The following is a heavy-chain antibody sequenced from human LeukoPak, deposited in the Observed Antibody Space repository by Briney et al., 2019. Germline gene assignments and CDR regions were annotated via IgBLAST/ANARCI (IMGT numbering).Heavy chain of an antibody. CDR3: AKREHKGCSGGSCYRSSYYYYYMDV. V-gene: IGHV3-48*01. D-gene: IGHD2-15*01. CDR2: ISSSSTI. Sequence: GGSLRLSCAASGFTFSSYSMNWVRQAPGKGLEWVSYISSSSTIYYADSVKGRFTISRDNAKNSLYLQMNSLRAEDTAVYYCAKREHKGCSGGSCYRSSYYYYYMDVWGKGTTVTISS. J-gene: IGHJ6*03. CDR1: GFTFSSYS.